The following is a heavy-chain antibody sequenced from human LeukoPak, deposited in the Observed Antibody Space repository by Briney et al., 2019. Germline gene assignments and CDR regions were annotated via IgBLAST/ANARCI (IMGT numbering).Heavy chain of an antibody. V-gene: IGHV4-34*01. CDR3: ARGGQWLQFWGFDYFDY. J-gene: IGHJ4*02. CDR2: INHSGST. D-gene: IGHD5-24*01. CDR1: GGSFSGYY. Sequence: KPSETLSLTCAVYGGSFSGYYWSWIRQPPGKGLEWIGEINHSGSTNYNPSLKSRVTISVDTSKNQFSLKLNSVTAADTAVYYCARGGQWLQFWGFDYFDYWGQGTLVTVSS.